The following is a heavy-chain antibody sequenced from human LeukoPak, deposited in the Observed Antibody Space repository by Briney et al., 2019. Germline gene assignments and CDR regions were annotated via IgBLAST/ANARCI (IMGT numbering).Heavy chain of an antibody. CDR1: GGSISSSSYY. V-gene: IGHV4-39*07. CDR3: AKGDLGWEPFWS. J-gene: IGHJ4*02. CDR2: INHSGST. D-gene: IGHD1-26*01. Sequence: SETLSLTCTVSGGSISSSSYYWGWIRQPPGKGLEWIGEINHSGSTNYNPSLKSRVTISVDTSKNQFSLKLSSVTAADTAVYYCAKGDLGWEPFWSWGQGTLVTVSS.